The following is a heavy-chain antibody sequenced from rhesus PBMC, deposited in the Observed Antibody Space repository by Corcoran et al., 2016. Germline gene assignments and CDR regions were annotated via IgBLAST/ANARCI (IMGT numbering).Heavy chain of an antibody. CDR1: GASLSNNS. Sequence: QVQLQESGPGLVKPSETLSVTCAVSGASLSNNSWSWLRQAPGKGLEWIGYISGSDSSTIYNPSLNSRVTLSVDTSKNQVFLKLGSVTAADTAVYYCAREYSNYYFDYWGQGVLVTVSS. CDR2: ISGSDSST. CDR3: AREYSNYYFDY. D-gene: IGHD4-23*01. J-gene: IGHJ4*01. V-gene: IGHV4-169*02.